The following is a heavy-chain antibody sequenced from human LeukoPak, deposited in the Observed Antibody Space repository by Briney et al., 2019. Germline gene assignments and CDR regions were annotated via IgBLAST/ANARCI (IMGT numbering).Heavy chain of an antibody. CDR2: IQNGGDS. Sequence: PSETLSLTCNVSGSSISNGFFWAWIRQSPGKGLEWIGSIQNGGDSYYNPSLKSRTTMSVDTSKNQFSLKLTSVTAADTAVFYCARGMGRFCTSSSCYLSFVYWGQGTLVIVSS. J-gene: IGHJ1*01. CDR3: ARGMGRFCTSSSCYLSFVY. V-gene: IGHV4-38-2*02. CDR1: GSSISNGFF. D-gene: IGHD2-2*01.